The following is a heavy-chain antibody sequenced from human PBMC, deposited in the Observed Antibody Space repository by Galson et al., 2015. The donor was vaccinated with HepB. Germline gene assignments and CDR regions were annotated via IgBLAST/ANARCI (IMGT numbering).Heavy chain of an antibody. CDR2: IIPIFGTA. J-gene: IGHJ4*02. CDR3: ARDRRRVRKDYYYDSSGFEYYFDY. D-gene: IGHD3-22*01. CDR1: GGTFSSYA. V-gene: IGHV1-69*13. Sequence: SVKVSCKASGGTFSSYAISWVRQAPGQGLEWMGGIIPIFGTANYAQKFQGRVTITADESTSTAYMELSSLRSEDTAVYYCARDRRRVRKDYYYDSSGFEYYFDYWGQGTLVTVSS.